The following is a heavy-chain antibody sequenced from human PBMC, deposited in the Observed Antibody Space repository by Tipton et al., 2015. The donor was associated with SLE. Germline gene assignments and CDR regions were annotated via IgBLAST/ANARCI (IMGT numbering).Heavy chain of an antibody. CDR2: LYKSGSS. D-gene: IGHD3-10*01. CDR1: GGSISTTGYY. J-gene: IGHJ6*02. V-gene: IGHV4-61*02. CDR3: AREVYSGSYYYYYGMDV. Sequence: TLSLTCTVSGGSISTTGYYWSWIRQPAGKGLEWIGRLYKSGSSNYNAALKSRVTMSVDTSKNQFSLNLSSVTAADTAVYYCAREVYSGSYYYYYGMDVWGQGTTVTISS.